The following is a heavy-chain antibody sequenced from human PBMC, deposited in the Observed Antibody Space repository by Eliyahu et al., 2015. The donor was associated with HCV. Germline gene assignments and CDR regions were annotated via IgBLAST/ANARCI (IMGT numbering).Heavy chain of an antibody. D-gene: IGHD3-22*01. CDR3: ARRRNWGLLLHYFDY. CDR2: INHSGXT. CDR1: GGSFSGYY. V-gene: IGHV4-34*01. J-gene: IGHJ4*02. Sequence: QVQLQQWGAGLLKPSETLSLTCAVYGGSFSGYYWSWIRQPPGKGLEWIGEINHSGXTNYNPSLKSRVTISVDTSKNQFSLKLSSVTAADTAVYYCARRRNWGLLLHYFDYWGQGTLVTVSS.